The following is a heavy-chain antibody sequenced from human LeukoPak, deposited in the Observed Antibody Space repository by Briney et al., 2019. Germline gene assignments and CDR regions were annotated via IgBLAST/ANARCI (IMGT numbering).Heavy chain of an antibody. CDR2: TRNKANSYTT. CDR3: ARAHYYDSSTYYYMDV. J-gene: IGHJ6*03. CDR1: GFTFSDHY. Sequence: PGGSLRLSCAASGFTFSDHYMDWVRQAPGKGLEWVGRTRNKANSYTTEYAASVKGRFTISRDESKNSLYMQMNSLKTEDTAVYYCARAHYYDSSTYYYMDVWGKGTTVTVSS. V-gene: IGHV3-72*01. D-gene: IGHD3-22*01.